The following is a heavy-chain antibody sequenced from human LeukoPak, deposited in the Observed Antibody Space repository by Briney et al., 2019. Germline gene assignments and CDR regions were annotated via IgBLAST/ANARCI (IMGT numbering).Heavy chain of an antibody. D-gene: IGHD2/OR15-2a*01. Sequence: GGSLRLSCAASGFTFSNFWMYWVRQPPGKGLVWVSRISSDGSNTNYADSVKGRFTISRDNAKNTLYLQMESLRAEDTAVYYCARVGEYDSFDYWGQGTLVTVSS. CDR2: ISSDGSNT. CDR3: ARVGEYDSFDY. J-gene: IGHJ4*02. V-gene: IGHV3-74*01. CDR1: GFTFSNFW.